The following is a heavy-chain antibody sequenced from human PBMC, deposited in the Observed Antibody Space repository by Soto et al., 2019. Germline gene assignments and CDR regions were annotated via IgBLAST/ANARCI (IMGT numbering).Heavy chain of an antibody. CDR3: ARLPPDYSNGGDY. Sequence: SETLSLTCTVSGGSISSYYWSWIRQPPGKGLEWIGYIYYSGSTNYNPSLKSRVTISVDTSKNQFSLKLSSVTAADTAVYYCARLPPDYSNGGDYWGQGTLVTVSS. J-gene: IGHJ4*02. CDR1: GGSISSYY. D-gene: IGHD4-4*01. V-gene: IGHV4-59*08. CDR2: IYYSGST.